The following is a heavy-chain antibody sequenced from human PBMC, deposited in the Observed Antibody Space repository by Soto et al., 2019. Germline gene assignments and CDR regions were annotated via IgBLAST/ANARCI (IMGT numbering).Heavy chain of an antibody. Sequence: PSETLSLTCTVSGGSISSYYWSWIWQPPGKGLEWIGYIYYSGSANYNPSLKSRVTISVDTSKNQFSLKLSSMTAADTAVYYCARGPIMTTFGGVPEALNWFDPWGQGTLVTVSS. CDR2: IYYSGSA. J-gene: IGHJ5*02. CDR3: ARGPIMTTFGGVPEALNWFDP. D-gene: IGHD3-16*01. CDR1: GGSISSYY. V-gene: IGHV4-59*01.